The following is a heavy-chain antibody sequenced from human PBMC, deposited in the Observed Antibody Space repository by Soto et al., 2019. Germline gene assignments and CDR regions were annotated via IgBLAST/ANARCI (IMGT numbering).Heavy chain of an antibody. J-gene: IGHJ5*02. CDR2: ISASGGAT. CDR1: GFTFTGYA. D-gene: IGHD1-1*01. V-gene: IGHV3-23*01. Sequence: EVQLLESGGCLVQPGGSLRLSCAASGFTFTGYAMSWVRQAPGKGLEWVSAISASGGATYYADSVKGRFTISRDNSKNTLYLQMNSLGAEDTAVYHCAKDLQGNWNPDRWGQGTLVTVSS. CDR3: AKDLQGNWNPDR.